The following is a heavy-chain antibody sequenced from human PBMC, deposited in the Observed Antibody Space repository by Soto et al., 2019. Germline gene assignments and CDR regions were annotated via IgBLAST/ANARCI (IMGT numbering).Heavy chain of an antibody. Sequence: ASVKVSCKASGYTFTSYAMHWVRQAPGQMLEWMGWINAGNGNTKYSQKFRGRVTITRDTSASTAYMELSSLRSEDTAVYYCARDSAGLRYFDWLSSHYYYYGMDVWGQGTTVTVSS. J-gene: IGHJ6*02. D-gene: IGHD3-9*01. CDR3: ARDSAGLRYFDWLSSHYYYYGMDV. CDR2: INAGNGNT. V-gene: IGHV1-3*01. CDR1: GYTFTSYA.